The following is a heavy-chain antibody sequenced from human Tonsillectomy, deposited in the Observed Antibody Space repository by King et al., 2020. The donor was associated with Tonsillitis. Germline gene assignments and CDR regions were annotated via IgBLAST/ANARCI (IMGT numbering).Heavy chain of an antibody. J-gene: IGHJ1*01. Sequence: VQLVESGGGFVQPGRSLRLSCAASGFTFDDYAMHWVRQAPGKGLEWVSSISWNSGNIGYADSVKGRFTISRDNAKNSLYLQMNSLKPEDTALYYCAKEGGSGLYVEFFQNWGQGTLVTVSS. CDR2: ISWNSGNI. CDR3: AKEGGSGLYVEFFQN. V-gene: IGHV3-9*01. CDR1: GFTFDDYA. D-gene: IGHD3-16*01.